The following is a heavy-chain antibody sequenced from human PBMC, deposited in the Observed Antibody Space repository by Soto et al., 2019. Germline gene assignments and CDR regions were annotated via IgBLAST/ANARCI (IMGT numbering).Heavy chain of an antibody. CDR2: ISAYNGNT. CDR3: ASDQVDSYPSGPHYYHSMYV. J-gene: IGHJ6*02. CDR1: GYTFTSYG. Sequence: ASVKVSCKASGYTFTSYGISWVRQAPGQGLEWMGWISAYNGNTNYAQKLQGRVTMTTDTSTSTAYMELRSLRSDDTAVYYCASDQVDSYPSGPHYYHSMYVWGQGTTVTVS. D-gene: IGHD3-10*01. V-gene: IGHV1-18*01.